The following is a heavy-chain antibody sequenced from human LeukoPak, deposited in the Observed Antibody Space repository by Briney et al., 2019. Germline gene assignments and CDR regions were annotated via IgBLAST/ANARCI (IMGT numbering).Heavy chain of an antibody. CDR2: ISAHYGNT. V-gene: IGHV1-18*04. D-gene: IGHD2-15*01. CDR1: GYIFTRYG. CDR3: ARDFFHGHCSGLSCFLLDY. Sequence: GASVKVSCRPSGYIFTRYGISWVRQAPGQGLEWMGWISAHYGNTNYAQKFQDRVTMTTDTSTNTAYMELRSLRPDDTAVYYCARDFFHGHCSGLSCFLLDYWGQGSLVTVSS. J-gene: IGHJ4*02.